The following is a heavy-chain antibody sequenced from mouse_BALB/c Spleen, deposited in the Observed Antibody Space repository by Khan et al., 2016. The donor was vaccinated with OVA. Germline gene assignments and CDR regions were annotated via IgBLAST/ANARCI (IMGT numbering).Heavy chain of an antibody. J-gene: IGHJ2*01. CDR1: GYTFTTYW. CDR3: ARDRIDY. CDR2: INPTSGYT. V-gene: IGHV1-7*01. Sequence: QIQLVQSGAELAKPGASVKMSCKASGYTFTTYWMHWVKQRPGQGLEWLGYINPTSGYTDYNQKFKDKATLTADKSSSTAYMQLSSLTSDDSAVYYCARDRIDYGGQGTTLTVSS.